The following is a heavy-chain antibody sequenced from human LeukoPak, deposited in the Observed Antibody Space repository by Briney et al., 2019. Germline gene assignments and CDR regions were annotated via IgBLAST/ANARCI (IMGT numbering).Heavy chain of an antibody. D-gene: IGHD5-24*01. J-gene: IGHJ4*02. CDR3: AREGGLRWLQSGPFDY. CDR1: GYTFTGYY. V-gene: IGHV1-2*02. CDR2: INPNSGGT. Sequence: ASVKVSCKASGYTFTGYYMHWVRQAPGQGLEWMGWINPNSGGTNYAQKFQGRVTMTRDTSISTAYMELSSLRSDDTAVYYCAREGGLRWLQSGPFDYWGQGTLVTVSS.